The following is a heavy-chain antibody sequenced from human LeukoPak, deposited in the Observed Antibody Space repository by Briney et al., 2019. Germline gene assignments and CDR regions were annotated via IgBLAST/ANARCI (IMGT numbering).Heavy chain of an antibody. J-gene: IGHJ6*04. D-gene: IGHD2-15*01. Sequence: ASVKVSCKASGYTFTGYYMHWVRQAPGQGLEWMGWINPNSGGTNYAQKFQGRVTMTRDTSISTAYMELSRLRSDDTAVYYCARGQRGCSGGSCYSSSDVWGKGTTVTVSS. V-gene: IGHV1-2*02. CDR2: INPNSGGT. CDR3: ARGQRGCSGGSCYSSSDV. CDR1: GYTFTGYY.